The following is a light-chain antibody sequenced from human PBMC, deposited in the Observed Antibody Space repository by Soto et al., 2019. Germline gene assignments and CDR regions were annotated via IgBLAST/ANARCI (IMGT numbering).Light chain of an antibody. CDR2: WAS. CDR3: QQYESTPPT. V-gene: IGKV4-1*01. CDR1: QSVLYSSNNKNY. J-gene: IGKJ2*01. Sequence: DIVMTQSPDSLAVSLGERATINCKSSQSVLYSSNNKNYLAWYQQRPGQPPKLLIYWASTRESGVPDRFSGSGSGTDFTLTITILQAEDVAVYYCQQYESTPPTFGQGTKFEIK.